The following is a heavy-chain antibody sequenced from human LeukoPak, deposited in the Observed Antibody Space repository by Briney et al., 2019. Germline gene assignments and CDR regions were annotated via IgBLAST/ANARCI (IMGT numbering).Heavy chain of an antibody. V-gene: IGHV3-30*04. J-gene: IGHJ4*02. CDR3: ARFPDFDWLFFDY. CDR2: ISYDGSNK. Sequence: GGSLRLSCAASGFTFSSYAMHWVRQAPGKGLEWVAVISYDGSNKYYADSVKGRFTISRDNSKNTLYLQMNSLRAEDTAVYYCARFPDFDWLFFDYWGQGTLVTVS. D-gene: IGHD3-9*01. CDR1: GFTFSSYA.